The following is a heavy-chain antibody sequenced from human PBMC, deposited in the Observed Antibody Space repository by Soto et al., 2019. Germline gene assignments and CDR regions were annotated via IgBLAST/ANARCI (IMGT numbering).Heavy chain of an antibody. V-gene: IGHV1-69*01. CDR2: IIPIFGTA. J-gene: IGHJ5*02. CDR3: ARRAVSDRNTYNWFDP. CDR1: GGTFSSYA. Sequence: KVSCKASGGTFSSYAISWVRQAPGQGLEWMGGIIPIFGTANYAQKFQGRVTITADESTSTAYMELSSLRSEDTAVYYCARRAVSDRNTYNWFDPWGQGTLVTVSS. D-gene: IGHD3-16*01.